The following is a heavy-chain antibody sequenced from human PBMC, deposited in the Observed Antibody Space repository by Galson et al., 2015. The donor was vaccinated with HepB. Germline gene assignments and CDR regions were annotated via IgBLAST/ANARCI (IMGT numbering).Heavy chain of an antibody. CDR3: ATATYSTNGWFDP. Sequence: SVKVSCKVSGYTLTELSMHWVRQAPGKGLEWMGGFDPEDGETIYAQKFQGRVTMTEDTSTDTAYMELSSLRSEDTAVYYCATATYSTNGWFDPWGQGTLVTVSS. CDR2: FDPEDGET. J-gene: IGHJ5*02. D-gene: IGHD6-13*01. V-gene: IGHV1-24*01. CDR1: GYTLTELS.